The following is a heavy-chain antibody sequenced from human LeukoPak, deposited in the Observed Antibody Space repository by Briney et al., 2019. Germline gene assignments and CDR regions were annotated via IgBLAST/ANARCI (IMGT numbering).Heavy chain of an antibody. CDR1: GFTFDDYA. CDR2: ISWNSGSI. J-gene: IGHJ4*02. CDR3: ARDNGVAAAEDY. Sequence: PGRSLRLSCAASGFTFDDYAMHWVRQAPGKGLEWVSGISWNSGSIGYADSVKGRFTISRDNAKNSLYLQMNSLRVEDTAVYYCARDNGVAAAEDYWGQGTLVTVSS. V-gene: IGHV3-9*01. D-gene: IGHD6-13*01.